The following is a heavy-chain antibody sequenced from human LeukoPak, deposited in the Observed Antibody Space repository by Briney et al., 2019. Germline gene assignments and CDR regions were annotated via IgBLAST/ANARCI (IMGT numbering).Heavy chain of an antibody. Sequence: GGSLRLSCAASGFTFSSYAMSWVRQAPGKGLEWVSAISGSGGSTYYADSVKGRFTVSRDNAKNSLYLQMNSLRAEDTAVYYCARDGGSYPYYFDYWGQGTLVTVSS. V-gene: IGHV3-23*01. D-gene: IGHD1-26*01. J-gene: IGHJ4*02. CDR2: ISGSGGST. CDR3: ARDGGSYPYYFDY. CDR1: GFTFSSYA.